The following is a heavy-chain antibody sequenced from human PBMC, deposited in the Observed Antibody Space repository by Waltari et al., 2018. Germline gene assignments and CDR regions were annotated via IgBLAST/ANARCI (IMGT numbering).Heavy chain of an antibody. D-gene: IGHD6-13*01. CDR3: ARAGYSTSFDP. CDR2: INHSGRT. V-gene: IGHV4-34*01. Sequence: QVQLQQWGAGLLKPSETLSLTCAVYGGSFSGYYWSWIRQPPGKGLEWIGEINHSGRTNYNPSLKSRVTISVDTSKNQFSLKLSSVTAADTAVYYCARAGYSTSFDPWGQGTLVTVSS. CDR1: GGSFSGYY. J-gene: IGHJ5*02.